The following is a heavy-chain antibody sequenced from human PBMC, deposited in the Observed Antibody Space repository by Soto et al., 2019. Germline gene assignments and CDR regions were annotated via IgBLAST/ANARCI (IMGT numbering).Heavy chain of an antibody. CDR2: ISMSGTTM. V-gene: IGHV3-48*01. CDR3: ARDAIGDATNWFDP. J-gene: IGHJ5*02. Sequence: EVRLVESGGGLAQPGGSLRLSCAASGFTFSSYAMNWVRQSPGKGLEWVSYISMSGTTMFYADSVKGRFTISRENAMKLLFLQMNRLRAEDTGMYYCARDAIGDATNWFDPWGQGTLVTVSS. CDR1: GFTFSSYA.